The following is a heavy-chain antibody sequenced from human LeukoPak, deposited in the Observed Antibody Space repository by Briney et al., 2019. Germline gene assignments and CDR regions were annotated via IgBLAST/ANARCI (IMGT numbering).Heavy chain of an antibody. Sequence: ASVKVSCKASGYTFTGYYMHWVRQAPGQGLEWMGWINPNSGGTNYAQKFQGRVTMTRDTSISTAYMELSRLRSDDTAVYYCARSGGPDFWSGYYLDYWAREPWSPSPQ. CDR1: GYTFTGYY. J-gene: IGHJ4*02. CDR2: INPNSGGT. CDR3: ARSGGPDFWSGYYLDY. V-gene: IGHV1-2*02. D-gene: IGHD3-3*01.